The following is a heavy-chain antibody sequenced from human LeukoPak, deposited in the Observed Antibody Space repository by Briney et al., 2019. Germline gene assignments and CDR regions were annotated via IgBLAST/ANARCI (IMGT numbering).Heavy chain of an antibody. CDR3: ASFADGDFLDY. CDR1: GGSISTSSYY. J-gene: IGHJ4*02. D-gene: IGHD4-17*01. Sequence: SETLSLTCTVSGGSISTSSYYWGWIRQPPGKGLEWIGRIYTSGSTNYNPSLKSRVTISVDTSKNQFSLKLSSVTAADTAVYYCASFADGDFLDYWGQGTLVTVSS. V-gene: IGHV4-39*07. CDR2: IYTSGST.